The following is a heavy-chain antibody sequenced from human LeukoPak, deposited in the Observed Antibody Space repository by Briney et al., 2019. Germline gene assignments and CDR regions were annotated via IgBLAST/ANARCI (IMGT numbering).Heavy chain of an antibody. D-gene: IGHD3-10*01. Sequence: GGSLRLSCAASGLTFSSYAMSWVRQAPGRGLEWVSSISGTGGSTDYADSVKGRFTISRDYSKNTLFLQMNSLRAEDTAVYYCAKGAYYYGSGSYCFDHWGQGTLVTVST. V-gene: IGHV3-23*01. CDR1: GLTFSSYA. CDR2: ISGTGGST. J-gene: IGHJ5*02. CDR3: AKGAYYYGSGSYCFDH.